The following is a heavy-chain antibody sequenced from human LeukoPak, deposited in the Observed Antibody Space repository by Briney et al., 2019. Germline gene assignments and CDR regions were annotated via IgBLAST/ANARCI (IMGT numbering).Heavy chain of an antibody. CDR2: ISGSGGST. J-gene: IGHJ6*03. Sequence: GGSLRLSCAASGFTFSNYGMSWVRQAPGKGLEWVSAISGSGGSTYYADSVKGRFTISRDNSKNTLYLQMNSLRAEDTAVYYCARAEWSSNYYYMDVWGKGTTVTISS. CDR3: ARAEWSSNYYYMDV. D-gene: IGHD3-3*01. V-gene: IGHV3-23*01. CDR1: GFTFSNYG.